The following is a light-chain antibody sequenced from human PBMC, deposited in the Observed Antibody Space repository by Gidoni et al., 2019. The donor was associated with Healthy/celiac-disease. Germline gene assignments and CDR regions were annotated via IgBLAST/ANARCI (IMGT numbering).Light chain of an antibody. CDR2: LGS. J-gene: IGKJ1*01. CDR3: IQALQTPRT. CDR1: RSLLHSNGYNY. Sequence: DLVMTQSPLSLPVTPGEPASISCRSSRSLLHSNGYNYFDWYLQKPGQSPHLLIYLGSNRASGVPDRFSGSGSGTDFTLKISRVEAEDVGVYYCIQALQTPRTFGQGTKVEIK. V-gene: IGKV2-28*01.